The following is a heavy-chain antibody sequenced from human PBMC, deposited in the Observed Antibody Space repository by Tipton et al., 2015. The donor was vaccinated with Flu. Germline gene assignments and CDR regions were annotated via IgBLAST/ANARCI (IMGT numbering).Heavy chain of an antibody. CDR1: GFSSTTAYY. Sequence: TLSLTCSVSGFSSTTAYYWAWIRQPPGKGLEWIGTIDRSGNTHYNPSLESRVTVLADTSKNQVSLRLSCVTAADTAIYYCARLRLGRHLSDFDYWGQGTLVTVSS. J-gene: IGHJ4*02. CDR2: IDRSGNT. CDR3: ARLRLGRHLSDFDY. V-gene: IGHV4-38-2*01. D-gene: IGHD3-16*01.